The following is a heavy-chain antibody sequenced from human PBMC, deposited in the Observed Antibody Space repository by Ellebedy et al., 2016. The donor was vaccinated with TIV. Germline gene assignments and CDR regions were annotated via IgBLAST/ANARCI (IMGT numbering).Heavy chain of an antibody. J-gene: IGHJ4*02. D-gene: IGHD1-26*01. V-gene: IGHV3-74*03. Sequence: PGGSLRLSCEASGIIFSSYCLHWVRPAPGKGLLWVSRINSDGSSTTYADSVKGRFTISRDNAKNTVYLQMNSLRLEDTAVYYCATERSGGYYNYWGQGTLVTVSS. CDR1: GIIFSSYC. CDR2: INSDGSST. CDR3: ATERSGGYYNY.